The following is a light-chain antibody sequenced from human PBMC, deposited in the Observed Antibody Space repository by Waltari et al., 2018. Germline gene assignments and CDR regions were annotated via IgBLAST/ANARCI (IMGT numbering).Light chain of an antibody. Sequence: DIQMTQSPSPLAAAVGDRVTITCRASPSISRWLAWYQQKPGKAPKLLISEASTLKSGVPSRFSGSGSGTEFILTITSLQRDDFATYFGQHYNNDRYTFGQGTKLEI. J-gene: IGKJ2*01. CDR1: PSISRW. CDR3: QHYNNDRYT. V-gene: IGKV1-5*03. CDR2: EAS.